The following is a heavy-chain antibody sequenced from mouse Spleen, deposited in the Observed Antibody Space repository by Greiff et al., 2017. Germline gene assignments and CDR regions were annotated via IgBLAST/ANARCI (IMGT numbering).Heavy chain of an antibody. CDR1: GYTFTSYW. V-gene: IGHV1-7*01. CDR2: INPSSGYT. J-gene: IGHJ2*01. D-gene: IGHD5-5*01. Sequence: QVQLQQSGAELAKPGASVKLSCTASGYTFTSYWMHWVQQRPGQGLEWIGYINPSSGYTKYNQKFKDKATLTADKSSSTAYMQLSSLTYEDSAVYYCAKGTWDYPYFDYWGQGTTLTVSS. CDR3: AKGTWDYPYFDY.